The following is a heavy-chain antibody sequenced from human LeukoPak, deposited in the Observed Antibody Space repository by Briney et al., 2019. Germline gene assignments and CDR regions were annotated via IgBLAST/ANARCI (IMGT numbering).Heavy chain of an antibody. D-gene: IGHD6-19*01. V-gene: IGHV4-61*01. J-gene: IGHJ3*02. CDR1: AGSVSSGSYY. CDR3: ARDSSRFRSDAFDI. Sequence: SHTLSLTRTVSAGSVSSGSYYWSSIRQPPGKGLERIGYIYYSGSTNYNTSLKSRVTISVDTSKNQFSLKLSSVTAADTAVYYCARDSSRFRSDAFDIWGQGTMVTVSS. CDR2: IYYSGST.